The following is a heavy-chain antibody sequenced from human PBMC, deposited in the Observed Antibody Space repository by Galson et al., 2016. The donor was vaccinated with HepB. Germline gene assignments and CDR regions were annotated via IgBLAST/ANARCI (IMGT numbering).Heavy chain of an antibody. CDR2: ISSSGGST. CDR1: GFIFSSYA. CDR3: AKVREFCTNGVCYHGPNWFDP. D-gene: IGHD2-8*01. Sequence: SLRLSCAASGFIFSSYAMSWVRQAPGKGLEWVSFISSSGGSTYYADPVKGRFTISRDNSKNTLYLQLNSLRDEDTVVYYCAKVREFCTNGVCYHGPNWFDPWGQGTMVTVSS. J-gene: IGHJ3*01. V-gene: IGHV3-23*01.